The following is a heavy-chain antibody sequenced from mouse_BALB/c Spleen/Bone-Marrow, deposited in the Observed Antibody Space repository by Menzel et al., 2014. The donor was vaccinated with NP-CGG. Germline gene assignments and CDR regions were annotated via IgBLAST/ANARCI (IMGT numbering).Heavy chain of an antibody. V-gene: IGHV5-6-5*01. Sequence: EESGGRLVTPGTPLTLTCTASGFSLSSYYMSWVRQAPGKGLEWIGIINTESSAYYANWAKGRFTISRTSTTVDLKMTSLTTEDTATYFCARITYPYYFDIWGPGTLVTVSS. CDR2: INTESSA. J-gene: IGHJ1*01. CDR3: ARITYPYYFDI. D-gene: IGHD1-3*01. CDR1: GFSLSSYY.